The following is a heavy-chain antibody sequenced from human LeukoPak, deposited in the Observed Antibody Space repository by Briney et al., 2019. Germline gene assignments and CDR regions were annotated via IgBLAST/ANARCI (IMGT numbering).Heavy chain of an antibody. D-gene: IGHD3-10*01. CDR1: GGSISSYY. CDR3: ARARADYGSGSYYNY. Sequence: SETLSLTCTVSGGSISSYYWSWIRQPPGKGLEWIGYIYYSGSTNYNPSLKSRVTISVDTSKNQFSLKLSSVTAADTAVYYCARARADYGSGSYYNYWGQGTLVTVSS. J-gene: IGHJ4*02. V-gene: IGHV4-59*01. CDR2: IYYSGST.